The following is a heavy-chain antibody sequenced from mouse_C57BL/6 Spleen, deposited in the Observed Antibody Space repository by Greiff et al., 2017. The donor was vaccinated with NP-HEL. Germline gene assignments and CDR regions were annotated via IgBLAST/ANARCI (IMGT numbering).Heavy chain of an antibody. CDR3: ARRIDGSSHEDYFDY. D-gene: IGHD1-1*01. J-gene: IGHJ2*01. V-gene: IGHV1-64*01. CDR1: GYTFTSYW. CDR2: IHPNSGST. Sequence: QVQLQQPGAELVKPGASVKLSCKASGYTFTSYWMHWVKQRPGQGLEWIGMIHPNSGSTNYNEKFKSKATLTVDKSSSTAYMQLSSLTSEDSAVYYCARRIDGSSHEDYFDYWGQGTTLTVSS.